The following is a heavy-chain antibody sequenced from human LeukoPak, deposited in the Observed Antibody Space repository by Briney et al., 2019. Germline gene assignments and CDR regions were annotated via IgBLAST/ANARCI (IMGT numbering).Heavy chain of an antibody. Sequence: GGSLRLSCAASGFTFDDYGMSRVRHVPGKGLEGGSGVNWNGGSTVNADSVKGRFTISRDNAKNSLYLQMNSLRAEDTAVYYCARDANSCGGDCYGAFDIWGQGTMVIVSS. CDR1: GFTFDDYG. D-gene: IGHD2-21*02. CDR3: ARDANSCGGDCYGAFDI. V-gene: IGHV3-20*04. J-gene: IGHJ3*02. CDR2: VNWNGGST.